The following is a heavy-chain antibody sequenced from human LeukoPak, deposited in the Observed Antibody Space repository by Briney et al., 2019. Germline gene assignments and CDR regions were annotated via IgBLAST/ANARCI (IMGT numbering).Heavy chain of an antibody. V-gene: IGHV5-51*01. CDR1: GNTFTTYW. J-gene: IGHJ4*02. D-gene: IGHD3-10*01. CDR2: IYPGDSDT. CDR3: ATRDAGHKVYNY. Sequence: GESLKISCQGSGNTFTTYWIGWLRQMPGKGLEWMGIIYPGDSDTRYSPSFQGQVTISTDKSISTAYLQWSSLKASDTPMYYGATRDAGHKVYNYWGQGTLVTVSS.